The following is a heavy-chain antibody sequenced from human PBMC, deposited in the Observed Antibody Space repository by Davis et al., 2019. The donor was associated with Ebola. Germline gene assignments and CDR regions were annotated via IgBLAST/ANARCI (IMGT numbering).Heavy chain of an antibody. CDR3: VRPPTSVSPGG. J-gene: IGHJ4*02. CDR1: GFNSREFT. CDR2: ITASGDI. Sequence: PGGSLRLSCAASGFNSREFTMYWVRQAPGKGLEWVSSITASGDIHYADSVKGRFTIARDNQEKSMSLQMDRLRGDDTAHYYCVRPPTSVSPGGWGRGTLVTVSS. V-gene: IGHV3-69-1*02. D-gene: IGHD4-17*01.